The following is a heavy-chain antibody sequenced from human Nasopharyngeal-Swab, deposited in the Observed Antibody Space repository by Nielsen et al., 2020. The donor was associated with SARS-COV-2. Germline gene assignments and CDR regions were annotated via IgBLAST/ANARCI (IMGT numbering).Heavy chain of an antibody. J-gene: IGHJ6*03. D-gene: IGHD2-2*01. CDR1: GGSICSYY. CDR2: IYYSGST. CDR3: ARSVPAAMNYYYYYMDV. Sequence: SETLSLTCTVSGGSICSYYWSWIRQPPGKGLEWIGYIYYSGSTNYNPSLKSRVTISVDTSKNHFSLKLSSVTAADTAVYYCARSVPAAMNYYYYYMDVWGKGTTVTVSS. V-gene: IGHV4-59*08.